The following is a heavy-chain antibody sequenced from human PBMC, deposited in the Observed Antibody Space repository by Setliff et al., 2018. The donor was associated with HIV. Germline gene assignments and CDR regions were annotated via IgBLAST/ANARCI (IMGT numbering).Heavy chain of an antibody. CDR2: ISIGSGGAI. D-gene: IGHD3-3*01. CDR1: GFTFRNYK. J-gene: IGHJ6*02. Sequence: GGSLRLSCTASGFTFRNYKFNWVRQAPGRGLEWVSSISIGSGGAIDYADSVQGRFTISRDNSKNSLYLQMNSLRVEDTAVYYCARDYLYYNLYNGSPVYGMDVWGQGTTVTVSS. V-gene: IGHV3-48*03. CDR3: ARDYLYYNLYNGSPVYGMDV.